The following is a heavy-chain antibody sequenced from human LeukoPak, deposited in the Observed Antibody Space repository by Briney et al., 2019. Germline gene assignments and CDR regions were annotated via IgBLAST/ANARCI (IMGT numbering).Heavy chain of an antibody. CDR2: IHYSGST. V-gene: IGHV4-59*01. J-gene: IGHJ4*02. D-gene: IGHD3-22*01. Sequence: SETLSPTCSISDGSISSYYWNWIRQSPRKGLEWIGHIHYSGSTHYNPSLQSRVSISIDTSKNHFSLKLRSVTAVDTAVYYCARWGHFDTSGYFVVDYWGQGTLVTVSS. CDR1: DGSISSYY. CDR3: ARWGHFDTSGYFVVDY.